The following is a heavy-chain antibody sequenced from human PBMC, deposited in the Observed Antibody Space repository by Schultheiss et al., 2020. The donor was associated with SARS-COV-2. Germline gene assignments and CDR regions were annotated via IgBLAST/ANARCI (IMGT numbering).Heavy chain of an antibody. J-gene: IGHJ4*02. CDR1: GGTFSSYA. CDR2: IIPIFGTA. CDR3: ARGGIAVTGKGY. V-gene: IGHV1-69*13. Sequence: SVKVSCKASGGTFSSYAISWVRQAPGQGLEWMGGIIPIFGTANYAQKFQGRVTITADESTSTAYMELSSLRIEDTAVYYCARGGIAVTGKGYWGQGTLVTVSS. D-gene: IGHD6-19*01.